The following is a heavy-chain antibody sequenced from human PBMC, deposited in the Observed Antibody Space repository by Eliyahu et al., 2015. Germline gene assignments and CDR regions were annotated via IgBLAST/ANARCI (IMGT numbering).Heavy chain of an antibody. CDR3: ARDPEATTPDYFDS. V-gene: IGHV3-30*01. J-gene: IGHJ4*02. Sequence: QVQLVESGGGVVQPGRSLRLSCXASGFTFXTYVMHWVRQAPGKGLEWVAVISSDGSNKYYADSVKGRFTISRDTSKNTLYLQMNSLRTEDTAVYYCARDPEATTPDYFDSWGQGTLVTVSS. CDR1: GFTFXTYV. CDR2: ISSDGSNK. D-gene: IGHD4-11*01.